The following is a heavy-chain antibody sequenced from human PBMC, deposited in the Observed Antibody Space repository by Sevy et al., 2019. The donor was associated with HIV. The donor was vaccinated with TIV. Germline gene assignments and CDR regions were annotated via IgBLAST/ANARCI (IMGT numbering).Heavy chain of an antibody. J-gene: IGHJ4*02. CDR3: TTGGSILQH. V-gene: IGHV3-15*01. CDR2: VKSKTEGGTA. D-gene: IGHD2-21*01. CDR1: GFTFSNVW. Sequence: GGSLRLSCSASGFTFSNVWMSWVRQAPGKGLEWVGHVKSKTEGGTADYAAPVKGRFTISRDDSKDMLYLQMSSLKTGDTAVYYCTTGGSILQHWGQGTLVTVSS.